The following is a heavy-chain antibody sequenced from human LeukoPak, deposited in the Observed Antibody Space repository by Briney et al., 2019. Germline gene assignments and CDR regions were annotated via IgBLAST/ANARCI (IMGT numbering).Heavy chain of an antibody. CDR1: GYTFNHQY. V-gene: IGHV1-2*02. J-gene: IGHJ4*02. CDR3: ARTPSLTYSSSWSASSQIYYFDY. CDR2: INPNSGGT. Sequence: SVTVSCRPSGYTFNHQYIHWLRQAPGRGLECLGWINPNSGGTNCAQKFQGRVTLTRDTSISTAYMELTRLSSDDPAVYYCARTPSLTYSSSWSASSQIYYFDYWGQGTLVTVSS. D-gene: IGHD6-13*01.